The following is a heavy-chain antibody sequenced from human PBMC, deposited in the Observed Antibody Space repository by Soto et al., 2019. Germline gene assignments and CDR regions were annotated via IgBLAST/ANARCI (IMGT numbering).Heavy chain of an antibody. J-gene: IGHJ4*02. Sequence: QVQLVESGGGVFQPGRSLRLSCAASGFTFSNYGMHWVRQAPGKGLGWVAVIGYEGSDKYYADSVTGRFTISRDNSKNTLYLQMNSLRAEDTAVYYCATALETGDYWGQGTLVTVSS. CDR3: ATALETGDY. D-gene: IGHD3-10*01. CDR1: GFTFSNYG. CDR2: IGYEGSDK. V-gene: IGHV3-33*01.